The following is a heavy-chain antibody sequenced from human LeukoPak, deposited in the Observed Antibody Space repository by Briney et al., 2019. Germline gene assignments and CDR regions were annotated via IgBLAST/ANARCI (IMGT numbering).Heavy chain of an antibody. CDR3: ARERPNIVATIIDYYYYGMDV. Sequence: GGSLRLSCAASGFTFSSYEMNWVRQAPGKGLEWVSYTSSSGSTIYYADSVKGRFTISRDNAKNSLYLQMNSLRAEDTAVYYCARERPNIVATIIDYYYYGMDVWGQGTTVTVSS. D-gene: IGHD5-12*01. J-gene: IGHJ6*02. CDR1: GFTFSSYE. V-gene: IGHV3-48*03. CDR2: TSSSGSTI.